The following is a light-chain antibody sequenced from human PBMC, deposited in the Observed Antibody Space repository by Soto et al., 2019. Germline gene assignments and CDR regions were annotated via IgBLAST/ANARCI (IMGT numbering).Light chain of an antibody. V-gene: IGKV1-9*01. J-gene: IGKJ4*01. Sequence: DIQLTQSPSFLSASVGDRVTITCRASQGITSYLAWYQQKSGKAPKLLIYAASTLQSGVPSRFSGSGSGTEFTLTISSLQPEDVATYYCQQLNSYPLTFGGGTKVEIK. CDR1: QGITSY. CDR2: AAS. CDR3: QQLNSYPLT.